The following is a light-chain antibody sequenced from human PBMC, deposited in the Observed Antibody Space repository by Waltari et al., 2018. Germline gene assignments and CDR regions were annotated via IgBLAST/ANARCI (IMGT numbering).Light chain of an antibody. V-gene: IGLV1-44*01. CDR2: ANY. CDR1: TSNIGTNT. Sequence: QSVLTQPPSTSGTPGQRVTISCSGSTSNIGTNTVTWYQLLPGTAPKTVIFANYHRPSGVPDRCSASKSGTSASLVISGLQSEDEADYFCATWDDSLSGRVFGGGTKVTVL. CDR3: ATWDDSLSGRV. J-gene: IGLJ3*02.